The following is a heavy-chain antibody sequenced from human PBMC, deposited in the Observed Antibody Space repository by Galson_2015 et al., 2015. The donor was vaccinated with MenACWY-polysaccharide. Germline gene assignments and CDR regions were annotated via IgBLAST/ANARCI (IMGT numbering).Heavy chain of an antibody. V-gene: IGHV3-7*01. Sequence: PLRLSCAAPGFSFRSSWMTWVRQVPGKGPEWVANINPDGSKKDYLDSMKGRFTISRDNVKNTLHLQVDSLRVEDTAVYYCARHFDWAFDYRGQGTLFTVSS. J-gene: IGHJ4*02. CDR3: ARHFDWAFDY. D-gene: IGHD3-9*01. CDR2: INPDGSKK. CDR1: GFSFRSSW.